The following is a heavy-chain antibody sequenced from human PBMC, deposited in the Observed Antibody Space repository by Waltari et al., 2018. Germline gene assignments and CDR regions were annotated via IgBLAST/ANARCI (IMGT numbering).Heavy chain of an antibody. CDR3: ARERSGWAWCFDY. Sequence: QVQLQESGPGLVKPSETLSLTCSVSGDSIGSYYCSWIRQPAGKGLEWIGRIFIGGTPKYNPSLSSRVSMSVDTSKNQFSLRLSSVTAADTAVYYCARERSGWAWCFDYWGQGTLVTVSS. V-gene: IGHV4-4*07. D-gene: IGHD6-19*01. J-gene: IGHJ4*02. CDR1: GDSIGSYY. CDR2: IFIGGTP.